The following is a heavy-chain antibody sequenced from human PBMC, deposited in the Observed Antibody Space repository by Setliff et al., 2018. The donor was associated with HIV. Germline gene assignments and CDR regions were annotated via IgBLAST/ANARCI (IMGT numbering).Heavy chain of an antibody. V-gene: IGHV1-18*01. CDR1: GSTFTTFG. D-gene: IGHD6-19*01. CDR2: ISADNGHT. J-gene: IGHJ6*02. Sequence: ASVKVSCKASGSTFTTFGISWVRKAPGQGLEWMGWISADNGHTNYAQKFQGRVTMTTDTSTSTAYMELRSLRSDDTAVYYCARLGSGWSDSYYYAIDVWGQGTTVTVSS. CDR3: ARLGSGWSDSYYYAIDV.